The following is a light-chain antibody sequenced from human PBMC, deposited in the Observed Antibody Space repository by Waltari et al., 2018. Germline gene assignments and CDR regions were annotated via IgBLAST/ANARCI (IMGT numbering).Light chain of an antibody. J-gene: IGLJ2*01. CDR1: SSDVGKYNL. Sequence: QSALTQPASVSGSPGQSITISCTGTSSDVGKYNLVSWYQHFPGKAPLLMIYEVNKRPSGVSNRFSGSKSGNAASLTISGLQAEDEGDYYCCSYAGSGTTFVFGGGTKLTVL. CDR2: EVN. V-gene: IGLV2-23*02. CDR3: CSYAGSGTTFV.